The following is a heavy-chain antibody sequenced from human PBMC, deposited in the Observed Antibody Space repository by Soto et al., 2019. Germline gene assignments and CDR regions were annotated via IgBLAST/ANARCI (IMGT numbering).Heavy chain of an antibody. D-gene: IGHD3-10*01. Sequence: SETLSLTCTVSNGSISSAIYYWGWIRQPPGKGLEWIGSFYHSGSTYYNPSLQGRVTISVDTSKNQFSLKLSSVTAADTAVYFCAGRSSLASVQVYFGEISNYNWFDPXGQGTLVTVSS. CDR1: NGSISSAIYY. CDR2: FYHSGST. J-gene: IGHJ5*02. CDR3: AGRSSLASVQVYFGEISNYNWFDP. V-gene: IGHV4-39*01.